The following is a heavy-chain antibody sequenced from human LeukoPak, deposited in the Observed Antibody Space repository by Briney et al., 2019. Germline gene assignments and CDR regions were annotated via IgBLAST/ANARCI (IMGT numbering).Heavy chain of an antibody. CDR3: ARAGGERLSSIAARYMDV. V-gene: IGHV4-34*01. CDR2: INHSGST. J-gene: IGHJ6*03. CDR1: GGSFSGYY. D-gene: IGHD6-6*01. Sequence: SETLSLTCAVYGGSFSGYYWSWIRQPPGKGLEWIGEINHSGSTNYNPSLKSRVTISVDTSKNQFSLKLSSVTAADTAVYYCARAGGERLSSIAARYMDVWGKGTTVTAS.